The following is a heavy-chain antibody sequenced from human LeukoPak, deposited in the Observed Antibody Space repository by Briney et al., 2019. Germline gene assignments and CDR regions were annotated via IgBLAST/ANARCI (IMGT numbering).Heavy chain of an antibody. CDR3: ASLHYYGSGKENDAFDI. V-gene: IGHV4/OR15-8*01. CDR2: IYHSGGA. J-gene: IGHJ3*02. CDR1: GAPIDSHSW. Sequence: SETLSLTCAVSGAPIDSHSWWSWVRQPPGKGLEWIGEIYHSGGANYKPSLKSRVTMSVDTSKNHFSLKLTSVTAADTAVYYCASLHYYGSGKENDAFDIWGQGTMVTVSS. D-gene: IGHD3-10*01.